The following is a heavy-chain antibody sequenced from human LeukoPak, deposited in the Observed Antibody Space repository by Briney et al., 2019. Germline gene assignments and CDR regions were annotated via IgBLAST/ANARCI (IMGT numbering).Heavy chain of an antibody. CDR1: GGSISSSSYY. J-gene: IGHJ4*02. D-gene: IGHD3-10*01. CDR3: ARDRGYGLI. V-gene: IGHV4-39*07. CDR2: IYYSGST. Sequence: SETLSLTCTVSGGSISSSSYYWGWIRQPPGKGLEWIGSIYYSGSTYYNPSLKSRVTISVDTSKNQFSLKLSSVTAADTTVYYCARDRGYGLIWGQGTLVTVSS.